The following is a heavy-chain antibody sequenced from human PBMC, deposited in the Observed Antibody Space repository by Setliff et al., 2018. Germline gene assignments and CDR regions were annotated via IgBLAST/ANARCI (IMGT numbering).Heavy chain of an antibody. CDR2: ISAGGGST. V-gene: IGHV3-23*01. CDR3: AKTRGSNWNFFYYMDV. Sequence: PGGSLRLSCAASGFTFSRYWMSWVRQAPGKGLEWVSAISAGGGSTYSADSVKGRFTISRYNSKNTLYLQMNSLRAEDTAVYYCAKTRGSNWNFFYYMDVWGKGTTVTVSS. J-gene: IGHJ6*03. D-gene: IGHD1-1*01. CDR1: GFTFSRYW.